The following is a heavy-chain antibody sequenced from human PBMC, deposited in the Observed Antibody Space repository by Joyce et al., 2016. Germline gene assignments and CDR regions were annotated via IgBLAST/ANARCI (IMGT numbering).Heavy chain of an antibody. CDR1: GGTFSNYA. CDR3: AKDTSGYYHLDY. D-gene: IGHD3-22*01. V-gene: IGHV1-69*01. Sequence: QVYLVQSGAEVKKPGSSVKVSCKTSGGTFSNYAISWVRQAPGQGLEWIGGILPRFGTSNYAPKLQGRVTVPADESTSTAYMELSSLRSEDTAVYYCAKDTSGYYHLDYWGQGTLVTVSS. CDR2: ILPRFGTS. J-gene: IGHJ4*02.